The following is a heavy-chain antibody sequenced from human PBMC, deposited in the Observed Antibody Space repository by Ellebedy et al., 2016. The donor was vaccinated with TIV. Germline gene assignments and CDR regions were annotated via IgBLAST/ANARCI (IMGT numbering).Heavy chain of an antibody. J-gene: IGHJ4*02. V-gene: IGHV3-30*03. CDR3: ARRGYCSGGSCASVPFDY. CDR2: VSYDGSNK. Sequence: GESLKISCAASGFTFSNYGVHWVRQAPGKGLEWVAVVSYDGSNKYYADSVKGRFTISRDNSKNTLYLQMNSLRAEDMAVYYCARRGYCSGGSCASVPFDYWGQGTLVTVSS. D-gene: IGHD2-15*01. CDR1: GFTFSNYG.